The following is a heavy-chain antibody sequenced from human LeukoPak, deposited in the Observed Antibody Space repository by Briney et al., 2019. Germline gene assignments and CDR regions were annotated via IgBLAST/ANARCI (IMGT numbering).Heavy chain of an antibody. V-gene: IGHV1-18*01. CDR1: GYTFTSYG. J-gene: IGHJ6*02. CDR2: ISAYNGNT. Sequence: GASVKVSRKASGYTFTSYGTSWVRQAPGQGLEWMGWISAYNGNTNYAQKLQGRVTMTTDTSTSTAYMELRSLRSDDTAVYYCARLEDIVVVPAAISYYYYGMDVWGQGTTVTVSS. CDR3: ARLEDIVVVPAAISYYYYGMDV. D-gene: IGHD2-2*01.